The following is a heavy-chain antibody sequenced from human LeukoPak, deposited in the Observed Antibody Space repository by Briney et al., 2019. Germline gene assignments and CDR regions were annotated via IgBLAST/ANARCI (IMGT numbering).Heavy chain of an antibody. CDR3: ARVEQQLVYDY. CDR2: INPNSGGT. V-gene: IGHV1-2*02. J-gene: IGHJ4*02. Sequence: ASVKVSRKASGYNLTGYYMHWVRQAPGKGLEWMGWINPNSGGTNYAQKFQGRVTMTRDTSISTAYMELSRLRSDDTAVYYCARVEQQLVYDYWGQGTLVTVSS. CDR1: GYNLTGYY. D-gene: IGHD6-13*01.